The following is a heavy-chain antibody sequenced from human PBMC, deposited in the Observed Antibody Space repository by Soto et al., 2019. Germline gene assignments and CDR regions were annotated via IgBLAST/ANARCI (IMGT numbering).Heavy chain of an antibody. J-gene: IGHJ6*03. D-gene: IGHD5-18*01. CDR2: IKSKTDGGTT. Sequence: GGSLRLSCAASGFTFSNAWMSWVRQAPGKGLEWVGRIKSKTDGGTTDYAAPVKGRFTISRDESKNTLYLQMNSLKTEDTAVYYCTTVDTAMPNYYYYYMDVWGKGTTVTVSS. V-gene: IGHV3-15*01. CDR1: GFTFSNAW. CDR3: TTVDTAMPNYYYYYMDV.